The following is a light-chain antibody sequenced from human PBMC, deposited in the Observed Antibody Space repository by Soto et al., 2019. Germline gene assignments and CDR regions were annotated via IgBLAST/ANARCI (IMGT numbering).Light chain of an antibody. Sequence: SLLTQPSSVSASPGRSITISRTLPGSDVRAYNRVSWYQQHTGKVPKLIIYEASKRPSGVSNRFSGSQPGNTASLTVAGLQAEDEADYYCCSYAGDKTYVFGSGTKVTVL. CDR1: GSDVRAYNR. J-gene: IGLJ1*01. CDR3: CSYAGDKTYV. V-gene: IGLV2-23*01. CDR2: EAS.